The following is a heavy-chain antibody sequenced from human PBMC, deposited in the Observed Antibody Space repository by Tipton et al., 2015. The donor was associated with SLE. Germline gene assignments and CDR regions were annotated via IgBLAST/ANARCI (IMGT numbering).Heavy chain of an antibody. CDR2: VFYGGGT. J-gene: IGHJ6*02. CDR1: GVSINSFH. CDR3: ARGPLTWRGTIVGVDV. D-gene: IGHD3-16*01. Sequence: TLSLTCTVSGVSINSFHWSWIRQPPGKGLEWIGYVFYGGGTNYNPSLKSRVTMSVDTAKNQFSLKLTSVTAGDTAVYYCARGPLTWRGTIVGVDVWGQGTTVNVSS. V-gene: IGHV4-59*08.